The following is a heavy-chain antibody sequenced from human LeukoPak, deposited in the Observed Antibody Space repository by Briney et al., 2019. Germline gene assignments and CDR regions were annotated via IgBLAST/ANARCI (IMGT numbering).Heavy chain of an antibody. CDR1: GFTFSSYA. CDR3: AKDRGVYYDSSGYIA. J-gene: IGHJ4*02. V-gene: IGHV3-23*01. CDR2: ISGSGGST. D-gene: IGHD3-22*01. Sequence: GGSLRLSCAASGFTFSSYAMSWVRQAPGKGLEWVSAISGSGGSTYYADSVKGRFTISRDNPKNTLYLQMNSLRAEDTAVYYCAKDRGVYYDSSGYIAWGQGTLVTVSS.